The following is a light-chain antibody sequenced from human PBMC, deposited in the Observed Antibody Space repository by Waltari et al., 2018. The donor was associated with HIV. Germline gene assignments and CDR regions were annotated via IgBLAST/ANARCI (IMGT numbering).Light chain of an antibody. V-gene: IGKV3-11*01. Sequence: EIALTQSPATLSVSPGERAVLSCRASQSVSRHLARYQQKSGQCPRLLISEPSTRAAGTPGRFNGSGSGTDFVLTITDVEPGDVAVYYCQQRGTWPLVTFGGGTKVE. CDR3: QQRGTWPLVT. CDR1: QSVSRH. CDR2: EPS. J-gene: IGKJ4*01.